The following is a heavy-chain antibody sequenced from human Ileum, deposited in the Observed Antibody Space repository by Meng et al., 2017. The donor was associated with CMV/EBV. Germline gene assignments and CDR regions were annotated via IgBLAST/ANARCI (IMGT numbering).Heavy chain of an antibody. D-gene: IGHD3-10*01. V-gene: IGHV3-30*04. CDR2: ILYDGSNK. Sequence: SGFSFSSYTMNWVRQAPGKGLEWVAVILYDGSNKYHADSVKGRFTISRDNSKNTLYLQMNSLRTEDTAVYYCARRFSLYGSGSYTDYWGQGTLVTVSS. CDR1: GFSFSSYT. CDR3: ARRFSLYGSGSYTDY. J-gene: IGHJ4*02.